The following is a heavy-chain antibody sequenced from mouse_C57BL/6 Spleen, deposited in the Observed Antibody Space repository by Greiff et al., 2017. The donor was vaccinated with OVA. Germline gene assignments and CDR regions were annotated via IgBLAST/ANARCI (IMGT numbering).Heavy chain of an antibody. J-gene: IGHJ1*03. CDR2: IDPSDSYT. CDR3: ARSPSTILDWYFDV. D-gene: IGHD2-1*01. Sequence: QVHVKQPGAELVRPGTSVKLSCKASGYTFTSYWMHWVKQRPGQGLEWIGVIDPSDSYTNYNQKFKGKATLTVDTSSSTAYMQLSSLTSEDSAVYYCARSPSTILDWYFDVWGTGTTVTVSS. V-gene: IGHV1-59*01. CDR1: GYTFTSYW.